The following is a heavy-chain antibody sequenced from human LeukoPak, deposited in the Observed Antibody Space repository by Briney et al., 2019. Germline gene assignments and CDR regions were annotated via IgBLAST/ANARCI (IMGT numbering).Heavy chain of an antibody. D-gene: IGHD1-1*01. J-gene: IGHJ3*02. CDR3: ARKLADAFDI. CDR1: GFTFSSYS. CDR2: ISSSSSYI. V-gene: IGHV3-21*01. Sequence: PGGSLRLSCAASGFTFSSYSMNWVRQAAGKGLEWVSSISSSSSYISYADSVKGRFTISRDNAKNSLYLQVSSLRAEDTAVFYCARKLADAFDIWGQGTMVTVSS.